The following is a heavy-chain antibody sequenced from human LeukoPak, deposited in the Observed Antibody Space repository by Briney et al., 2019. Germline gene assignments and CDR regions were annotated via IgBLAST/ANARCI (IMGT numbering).Heavy chain of an antibody. J-gene: IGHJ5*02. CDR1: GFTFSNYA. CDR2: ISYDGSNK. D-gene: IGHD2-15*01. CDR3: AKVKDPYEVLYWFDP. V-gene: IGHV3-30-3*01. Sequence: SXXLSCAASGFTFSNYAMHWVRQAPGKGLEWVAVISYDGSNKYYADSLKGRFTISRDNSKNTLYLQVNSLIPEDTAVYYCAKVKDPYEVLYWFDPWGQGTLVTVSS.